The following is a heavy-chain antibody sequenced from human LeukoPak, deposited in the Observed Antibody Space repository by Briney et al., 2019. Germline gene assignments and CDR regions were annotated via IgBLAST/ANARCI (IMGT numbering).Heavy chain of an antibody. V-gene: IGHV1-18*04. D-gene: IGHD5-18*01. CDR2: ISAYNGNT. CDR1: GYTFNGYY. J-gene: IGHJ4*02. CDR3: ARDYEDVDTAMVTKPDY. Sequence: GASVKVSCKASGYTFNGYYLHWVRQAPGQGLEWMGWISAYNGNTNYAQKLQGRVTMTTDTSTSTAYMELRSLRSDDTAVYYCARDYEDVDTAMVTKPDYWGQGTLVTVSS.